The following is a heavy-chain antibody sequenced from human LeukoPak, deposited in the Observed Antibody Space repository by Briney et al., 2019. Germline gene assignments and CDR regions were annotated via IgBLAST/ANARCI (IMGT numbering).Heavy chain of an antibody. Sequence: SETLSLTCAVYGGSFSGYYWSWIRQPPGKGLEWIGEINHSGSTNYNPSLKSRVTISVDTSKNQFSLKLSSVTAADTAVYYCARGRSIAARAQHWPARKSMRYYYYYYMDVWGKGTTVTVSS. CDR2: INHSGST. CDR1: GGSFSGYY. D-gene: IGHD6-6*01. J-gene: IGHJ6*03. V-gene: IGHV4-34*01. CDR3: ARGRSIAARAQHWPARKSMRYYYYYYMDV.